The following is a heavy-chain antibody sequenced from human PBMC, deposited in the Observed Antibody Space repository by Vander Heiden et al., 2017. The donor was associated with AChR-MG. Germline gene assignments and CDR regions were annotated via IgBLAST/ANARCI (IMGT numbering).Heavy chain of an antibody. Sequence: QVQLQQWPAGLLTPSASPSTICAVYGGPFSGHYCSWIRQPPGKGLEWIREVNHRGSANYNPSLKSRVTISVDASKNQFSLKLTSVTAADTAVYYCAIGRWSPKFDYWGDGNLVAVSS. CDR2: VNHRGSA. J-gene: IGHJ4*01. CDR3: AIGRWSPKFDY. V-gene: IGHV4-34*02. D-gene: IGHD2-8*01. CDR1: GGPFSGHY.